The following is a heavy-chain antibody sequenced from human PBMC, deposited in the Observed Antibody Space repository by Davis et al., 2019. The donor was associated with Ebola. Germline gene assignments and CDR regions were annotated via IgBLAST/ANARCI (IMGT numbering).Heavy chain of an antibody. V-gene: IGHV3-43*01. D-gene: IGHD6-13*01. J-gene: IGHJ4*02. Sequence: GESLKISCAASGFTFDDYTMHWVRQAPGKGLEWVSLISWDGGSTCYADSVKGRFTISRDNSKNALYLQMNSLRTEDSALYYCAKDSSIASTGTGSFYFDYWGQRTLVTVSS. CDR1: GFTFDDYT. CDR2: ISWDGGST. CDR3: AKDSSIASTGTGSFYFDY.